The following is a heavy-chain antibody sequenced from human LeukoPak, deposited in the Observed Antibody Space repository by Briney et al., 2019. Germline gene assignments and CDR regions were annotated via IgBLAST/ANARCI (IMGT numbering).Heavy chain of an antibody. CDR2: IYPGDSDT. J-gene: IGHJ4*02. V-gene: IGHV5-51*01. CDR3: AGHRSSTSEYYFDY. D-gene: IGHD2-2*01. Sequence: GESLKISCKGSGYSFTNYWIGWVRQMPGKGLEWMGIIYPGDSDTKYSPSFQGQVTISADRSISTAFLQWASLKASDTAMYYCAGHRSSTSEYYFDYWGQGTLVTVSS. CDR1: GYSFTNYW.